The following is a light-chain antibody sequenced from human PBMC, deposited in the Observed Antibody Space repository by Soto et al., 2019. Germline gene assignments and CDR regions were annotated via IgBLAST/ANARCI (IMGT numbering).Light chain of an antibody. CDR2: RAS. V-gene: IGKV3-20*01. CDR1: QSVIANY. Sequence: EIVLTQSPGTLSLSPVERATLSCRASQSVIANYLAWYQQKPGQAPRLLIYRASSRATGIPDRFSGTGSGTDFTLTISRVEPEDFAVYYCQQYGTAPITFGQGTRLEIK. CDR3: QQYGTAPIT. J-gene: IGKJ5*01.